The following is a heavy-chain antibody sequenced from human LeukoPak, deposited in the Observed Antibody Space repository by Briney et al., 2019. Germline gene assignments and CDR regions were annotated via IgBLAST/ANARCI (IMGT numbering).Heavy chain of an antibody. D-gene: IGHD6-13*01. CDR3: ARDLGEQQLVQGEVDAFDI. V-gene: IGHV1-46*01. J-gene: IGHJ3*02. Sequence: GASVKVSCKASGYTFTSYGFSWVRQAPGQGLEWMGIINPSGGSTSYAQKFQGRVTMTRDTSTSTVYMELSSLRSEDTAVYYCARDLGEQQLVQGEVDAFDIWGQGTMVTVSS. CDR2: INPSGGST. CDR1: GYTFTSYG.